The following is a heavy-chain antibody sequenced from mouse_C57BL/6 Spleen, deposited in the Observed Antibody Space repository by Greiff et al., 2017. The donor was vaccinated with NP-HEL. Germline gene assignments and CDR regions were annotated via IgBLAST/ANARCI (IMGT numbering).Heavy chain of an antibody. CDR1: GFNIKDDY. D-gene: IGHD2-3*01. CDR3: TTAYDGYFGGFAY. Sequence: VQLKESGAELVRPGASVKLSCTASGFNIKDDYMHWVKQRPEQGLEWIGWIDPENGDTEYASKFQGKATITADTFSNTAYLQLSSLTSEDTAVYYCTTAYDGYFGGFAYWGQGTLVTVSA. V-gene: IGHV14-4*01. J-gene: IGHJ3*01. CDR2: IDPENGDT.